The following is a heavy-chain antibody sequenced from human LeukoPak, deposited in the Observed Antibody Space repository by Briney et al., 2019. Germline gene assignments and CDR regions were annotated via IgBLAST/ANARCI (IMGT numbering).Heavy chain of an antibody. V-gene: IGHV4-4*02. CDR2: IYHTEST. CDR1: GGSISNNNW. CDR3: ARRAYCGGDCYSIDY. D-gene: IGHD2-21*02. Sequence: PSETLSLTCAVSGGSISNNNWWRWIRQPPGKGLEWIGEIYHTESTNYNPSLKSRVTLSVDKSKNQFSLKLHSVTAADTAVYYCARRAYCGGDCYSIDYWGQGTLVTVSS. J-gene: IGHJ4*02.